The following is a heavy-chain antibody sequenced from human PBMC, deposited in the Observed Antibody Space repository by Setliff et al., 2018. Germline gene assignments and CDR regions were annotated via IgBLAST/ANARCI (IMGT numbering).Heavy chain of an antibody. D-gene: IGHD1-1*01. CDR2: IDPRDDFT. CDR1: GYSFSDFY. J-gene: IGHJ4*02. Sequence: KISCKASGYSFSDFYMHWVRQVPGEGLEALGRIDPRDDFTVYAERFKDRLTITADTSTDTSYMDMSSLRFEDTAVYYCAIDYGPTGTPYHWGQGTPVTVSS. CDR3: AIDYGPTGTPYH. V-gene: IGHV1-69-2*01.